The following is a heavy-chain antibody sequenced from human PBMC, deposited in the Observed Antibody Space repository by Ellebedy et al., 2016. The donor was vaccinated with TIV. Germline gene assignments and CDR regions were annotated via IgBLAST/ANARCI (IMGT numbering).Heavy chain of an antibody. D-gene: IGHD2-15*01. CDR3: ARDGGYCSGGTCYLVY. CDR2: IRQDGDEK. CDR1: GFTFSSYW. Sequence: LSLTCAASGFTFSSYWMSWVRQAPGKGLEWVASIRQDGDEKYYVDSVKGRFIISRDNARNSLFLQMSSLRAEDTAVYYCARDGGYCSGGTCYLVYWGQGTLVTVSS. V-gene: IGHV3-7*03. J-gene: IGHJ4*02.